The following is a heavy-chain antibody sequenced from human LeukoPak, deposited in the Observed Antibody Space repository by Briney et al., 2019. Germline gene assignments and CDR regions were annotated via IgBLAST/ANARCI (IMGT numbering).Heavy chain of an antibody. J-gene: IGHJ6*02. CDR2: IRYDGSNK. CDR1: GFTFSGYG. V-gene: IGHV3-30*02. CDR3: AKVAQPYYYYCGMDV. Sequence: GGSLRLSCASSGFTFSGYGMHWVRQAPGKGLEWVAFIRYDGSNKYYADSVKGRFTISRDNSKNTLYLQMNSLRAEDTAVYYCAKVAQPYYYYCGMDVWGQGTTVTVSS.